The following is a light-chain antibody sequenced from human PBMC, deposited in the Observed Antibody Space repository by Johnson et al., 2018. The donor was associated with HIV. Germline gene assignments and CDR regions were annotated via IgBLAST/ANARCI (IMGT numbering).Light chain of an antibody. CDR3: LSADSSGTYLYV. J-gene: IGLJ1*01. Sequence: QSALTQPPSVSAAPGQKVTISCSGSSSNIGNYYVSWYQQFPGTAPKLIIYENNKRPSGIPERFSGSSSGTIVTLTISGVQAEDEADYYCLSADSSGTYLYVFGTGTKVTVL. V-gene: IGLV1-51*02. CDR2: ENN. CDR1: SSNIGNYY.